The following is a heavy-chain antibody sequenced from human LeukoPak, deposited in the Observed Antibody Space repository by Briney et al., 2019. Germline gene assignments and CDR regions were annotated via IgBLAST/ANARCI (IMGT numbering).Heavy chain of an antibody. J-gene: IGHJ6*03. D-gene: IGHD1-26*01. Sequence: GGSLRLSCAASGFTFSSYAMSWVRQAPGKGLEWVSAISGSGGSTYYADSVKGRFTISRDNAKNSLYLQMNSLRAEDTALYYCARTPTTFYYYMDVWGKGTTVTVSS. CDR1: GFTFSSYA. V-gene: IGHV3-23*01. CDR2: ISGSGGST. CDR3: ARTPTTFYYYMDV.